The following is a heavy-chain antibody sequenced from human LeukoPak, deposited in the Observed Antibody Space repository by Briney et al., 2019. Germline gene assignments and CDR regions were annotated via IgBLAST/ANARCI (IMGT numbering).Heavy chain of an antibody. J-gene: IGHJ5*01. D-gene: IGHD2-21*01. V-gene: IGHV3-48*04. Sequence: GGSLRLSCVASGFTFSSFTVSWIRQAPGKGLEWLSFITSGGITTSYADSVRGRFTISRDNANNFLFLQMNDLRADDTAVYFCATLRIGFDSWGQGTLVTVAS. CDR2: ITSGGITT. CDR3: ATLRIGFDS. CDR1: GFTFSSFT.